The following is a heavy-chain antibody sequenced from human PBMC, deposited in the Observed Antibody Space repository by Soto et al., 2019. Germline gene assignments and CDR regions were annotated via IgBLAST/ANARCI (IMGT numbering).Heavy chain of an antibody. CDR2: INHLETT. V-gene: IGHV4-30-2*01. J-gene: IGHJ4*02. Sequence: SETLSLTCTVSGASITFGGYSWSWIRQTPGKGLEWIGYINHLETTFYNPSFESRLTLSIDRAKNQFSLKLHSMSAADRAVYFCARGGGSDSFGYWGQGILVTVSS. D-gene: IGHD1-26*01. CDR1: GASITFGGYS. CDR3: ARGGGSDSFGY.